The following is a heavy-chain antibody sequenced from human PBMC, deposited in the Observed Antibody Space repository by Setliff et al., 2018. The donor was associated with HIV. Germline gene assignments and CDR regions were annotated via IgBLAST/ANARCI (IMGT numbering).Heavy chain of an antibody. J-gene: IGHJ4*02. Sequence: GASVKVSCKASNYSFSNYGISWVRQAPGQGLEWMGWISTYNDNTNYAQKLQGRVTMTTDTSTSTAYMELRSLRSDDTAIYYCARGVNFDYWGQGTQVTVSS. CDR2: ISTYNDNT. V-gene: IGHV1-18*01. D-gene: IGHD3-3*01. CDR3: ARGVNFDY. CDR1: NYSFSNYG.